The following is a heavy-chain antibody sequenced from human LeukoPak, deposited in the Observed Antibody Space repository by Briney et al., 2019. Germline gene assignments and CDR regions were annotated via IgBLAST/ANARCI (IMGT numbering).Heavy chain of an antibody. V-gene: IGHV3-23*01. CDR3: AKADRGWGVITKD. Sequence: GGSLRLSCAASGFTFSTYAMSWVRQAPGKGLEWVSAIGGSGDFTYYAEYVRGRFTISRDNSKKTLYLQMNSLRADDTAVYYCAKADRGWGVITKDWGQGTLVTVSS. D-gene: IGHD3-10*01. CDR2: IGGSGDFT. J-gene: IGHJ4*02. CDR1: GFTFSTYA.